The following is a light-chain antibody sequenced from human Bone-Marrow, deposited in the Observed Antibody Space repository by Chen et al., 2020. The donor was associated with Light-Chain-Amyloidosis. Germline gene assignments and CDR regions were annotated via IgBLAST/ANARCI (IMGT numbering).Light chain of an antibody. Sequence: QSALTQPASVSGSPGQSITILCPGTSSDVGGDNHVSWYQQHPDKAPKLMIYEVTNRPSWVPDRFSGSKSDNTASLTISGLQTEDEADYFCSSYTITNTLVFGSGTRVTVL. CDR3: SSYTITNTLV. V-gene: IGLV2-14*01. CDR2: EVT. J-gene: IGLJ1*01. CDR1: SSDVGGDNH.